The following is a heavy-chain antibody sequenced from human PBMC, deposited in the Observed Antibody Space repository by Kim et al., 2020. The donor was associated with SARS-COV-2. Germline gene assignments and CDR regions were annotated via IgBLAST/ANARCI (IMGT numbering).Heavy chain of an antibody. CDR3: AKDMINCGGDCFSYGMDV. Sequence: KGRFTISRDNSKNTLYLQMNSLRAEDTAVYYCAKDMINCGGDCFSYGMDVWGQGTTVTVSS. J-gene: IGHJ6*02. D-gene: IGHD2-21*02. V-gene: IGHV3-30*02.